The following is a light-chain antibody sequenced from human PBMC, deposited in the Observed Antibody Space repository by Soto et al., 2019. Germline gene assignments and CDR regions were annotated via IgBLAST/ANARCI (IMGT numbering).Light chain of an antibody. Sequence: QSVLTQPPSVSAAPGQKVTISCSGSSSNIGNNYVSWYQQRPGTAPKLLIYDNNKRPSGITDRFSGSKSGTSATLGTTGLQTGDEADYYCGTWDSSLSAVVFGGGTTLNVL. V-gene: IGLV1-51*01. CDR2: DNN. J-gene: IGLJ2*01. CDR1: SSNIGNNY. CDR3: GTWDSSLSAVV.